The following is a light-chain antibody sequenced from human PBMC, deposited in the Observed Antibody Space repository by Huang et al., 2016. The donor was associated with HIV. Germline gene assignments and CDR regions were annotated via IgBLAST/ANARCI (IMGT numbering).Light chain of an antibody. J-gene: IGKJ2*01. CDR1: QSVSNN. CDR3: HQYNNWPRT. Sequence: EIVMTQSPATLSVSPGEGATLSCRASQSVSNNLAWYQQKPGQAPRPLIYGASIRATGVPARFSGGGSGTEFSLTISSLQSEDFAIYYCHQYNNWPRTFGQGTKLDFK. V-gene: IGKV3-15*01. CDR2: GAS.